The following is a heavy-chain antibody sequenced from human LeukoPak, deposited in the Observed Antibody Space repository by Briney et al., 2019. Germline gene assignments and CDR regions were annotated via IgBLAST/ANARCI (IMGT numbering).Heavy chain of an antibody. V-gene: IGHV1-18*01. CDR1: GYTYTSYG. CDR3: ARDPTLGGSPFYFDY. J-gene: IGHJ4*02. Sequence: ASVSVSCKASGYTYTSYGISWVRQAPGQGLEWMGWISSYNGNTNYAQKLQGRVTMTTDTSTSTAYMELRSLRSDDTAVYYCARDPTLGGSPFYFDYWGQGTLVTVSS. D-gene: IGHD1-26*01. CDR2: ISSYNGNT.